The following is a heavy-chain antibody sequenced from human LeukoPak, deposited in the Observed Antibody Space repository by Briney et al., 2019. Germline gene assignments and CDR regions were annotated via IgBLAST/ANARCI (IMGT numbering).Heavy chain of an antibody. CDR1: GFTVSSNY. CDR2: ISGSSTYI. Sequence: PGGSLRLSCAASGFTVSSNYMSWVRQAPGKGLEWVSSISGSSTYIYYADSVKGRFTISRDNAKNSLYLQMNSLRAEDTAVYYCARAQDTWGQGTLVTVSS. V-gene: IGHV3-21*01. J-gene: IGHJ5*02. CDR3: ARAQDT.